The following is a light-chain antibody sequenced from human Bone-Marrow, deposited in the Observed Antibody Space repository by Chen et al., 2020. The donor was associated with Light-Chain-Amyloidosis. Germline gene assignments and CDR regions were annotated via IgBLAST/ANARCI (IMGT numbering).Light chain of an antibody. J-gene: IGLJ2*01. V-gene: IGLV3-25*03. Sequence: SYGLTQPPSVSVSPGPTARLPCSGDDLPTKYAYWYQQKPGQAPVLVIHRDTERPSGISERFSGSSSGTTATLTISGVQAEDEADYHCQSADSSGTYEVIFGGGTKLTVL. CDR1: DLPTKY. CDR2: RDT. CDR3: QSADSSGTYEVI.